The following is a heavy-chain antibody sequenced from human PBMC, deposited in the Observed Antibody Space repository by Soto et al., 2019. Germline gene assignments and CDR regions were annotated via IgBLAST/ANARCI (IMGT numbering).Heavy chain of an antibody. Sequence: ASVKVSCKASGYTFTGYYMHWVRQAPGQGREWMGRINPNSGGTNYAKKFQGTVTMPRDTSISTAYMELTRVRSDDTAVYYCARGTLVVVDKGHFDYWGQGTMVTVSS. V-gene: IGHV1-2*02. J-gene: IGHJ4*02. CDR3: ARGTLVVVDKGHFDY. CDR2: INPNSGGT. CDR1: GYTFTGYY. D-gene: IGHD2-15*01.